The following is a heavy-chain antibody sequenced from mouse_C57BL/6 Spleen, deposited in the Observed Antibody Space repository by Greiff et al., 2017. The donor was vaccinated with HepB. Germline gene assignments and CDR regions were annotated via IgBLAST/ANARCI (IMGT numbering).Heavy chain of an antibody. CDR1: GFSLTSYG. CDR3: SKRDPYYVYFDV. J-gene: IGHJ1*03. V-gene: IGHV2-5*01. D-gene: IGHD1-1*01. Sequence: QVQLQQSGPGLVQPSQSLSITCTVSGFSLTSYGVHWVRQSPGKGLEWLGVMWSGGSTDYNADFMSRLSITKDNSKSQVCFKMNSLQADDTAIYYCSKRDPYYVYFDVWGTGTTVTVSS. CDR2: MWSGGST.